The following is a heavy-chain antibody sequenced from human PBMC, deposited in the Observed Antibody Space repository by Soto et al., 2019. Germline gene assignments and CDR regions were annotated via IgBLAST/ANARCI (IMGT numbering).Heavy chain of an antibody. V-gene: IGHV4-59*01. CDR3: ASGHSGSYPYYFDY. CDR1: GGSISSYY. Sequence: QVQLQESGPGLVKPSETLSLTCTVSGGSISSYYWSWIRQPPGKGLEWIGYIYYSGSTNYNPSLKSRVTISVETSKNQFSLKLSSVTAADTAVYYCASGHSGSYPYYFDYWGQGTLVTVSS. CDR2: IYYSGST. D-gene: IGHD1-26*01. J-gene: IGHJ4*02.